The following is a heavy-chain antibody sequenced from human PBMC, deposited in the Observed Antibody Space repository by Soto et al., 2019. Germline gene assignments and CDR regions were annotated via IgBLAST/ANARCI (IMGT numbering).Heavy chain of an antibody. D-gene: IGHD3-16*01. CDR2: ISATGGGT. CDR1: GVTLSICA. Sequence: GPLKQSRAASGVTLSICAVGGVRQAPGKGLEWVSLISATGGGTYYADSVKGRFTISRDNSHNTLYLQVHSLTAEDTAVYYCAKDRRAGGNSAFYFDFWGQGAQVTVSA. J-gene: IGHJ4*02. V-gene: IGHV3-23*01. CDR3: AKDRRAGGNSAFYFDF.